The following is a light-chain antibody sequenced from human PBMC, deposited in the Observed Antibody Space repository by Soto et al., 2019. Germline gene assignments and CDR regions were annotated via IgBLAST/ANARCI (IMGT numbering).Light chain of an antibody. V-gene: IGLV2-8*01. Sequence: QSALTQPPSASGSPGQSVTISCTGTSSDVGAYNYVSWYQQHPGKAPKLMIYEVTKRPSGVPDRFSGSKFGSTASLTVSGLQAEDEADYFCSSYAGSNNLLFGGGTQLTV. CDR3: SSYAGSNNLL. CDR2: EVT. J-gene: IGLJ2*01. CDR1: SSDVGAYNY.